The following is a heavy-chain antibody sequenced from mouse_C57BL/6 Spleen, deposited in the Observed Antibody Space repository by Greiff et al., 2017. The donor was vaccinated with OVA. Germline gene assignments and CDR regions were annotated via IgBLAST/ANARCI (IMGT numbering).Heavy chain of an antibody. D-gene: IGHD2-1*01. CDR1: GYTFTSYW. CDR2: IDPSDSYT. CDR3: AREGKDAMDD. V-gene: IGHV1-69*01. Sequence: VQLQQPGAELVMPGASVKLSCKASGYTFTSYWMHWVKQRPGQGLEWIGEIDPSDSYTNYNQKFEGKSTLTVDKSSSTAYMQLSSLTSEDSAVYYCAREGKDAMDDWGEGTSVTVST. J-gene: IGHJ4*01.